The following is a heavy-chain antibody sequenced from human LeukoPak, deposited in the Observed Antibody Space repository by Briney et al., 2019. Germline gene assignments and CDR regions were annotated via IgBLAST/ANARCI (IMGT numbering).Heavy chain of an antibody. V-gene: IGHV4-59*11. D-gene: IGHD5-12*01. CDR1: GGSISSHY. J-gene: IGHJ4*02. CDR2: IYYSGST. CDR3: ARAIKWDYFDY. Sequence: PSETLSLTCTVSGGSISSHYWSWIRQPPGKGLEWIGYIYYSGSTNYNPSLKSRVTISVDTSKNQFSLKLSSVTAADTAVYYCARAIKWDYFDYWGQGTLVTVSS.